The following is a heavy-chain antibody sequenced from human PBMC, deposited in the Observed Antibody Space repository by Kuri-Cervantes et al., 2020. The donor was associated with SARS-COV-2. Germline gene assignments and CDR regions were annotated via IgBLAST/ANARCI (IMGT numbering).Heavy chain of an antibody. J-gene: IGHJ5*02. CDR2: ISSSCSTI. Sequence: SLKISCAGSGFNFSDYYMSWIRQAPGKGLEWVSYISSSCSTIYYADSVKGRFTISRDNAENSLYLQMNSLRAEDTAVYYCARGAPEYFAWVDNWFDPWGQGTLVTVSS. CDR3: ARGAPEYFAWVDNWFDP. CDR1: GFNFSDYY. D-gene: IGHD3-9*01. V-gene: IGHV3-11*01.